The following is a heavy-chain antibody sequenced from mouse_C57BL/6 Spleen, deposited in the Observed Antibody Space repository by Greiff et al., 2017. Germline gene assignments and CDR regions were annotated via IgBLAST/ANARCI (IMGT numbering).Heavy chain of an antibody. CDR3: ARLGYYDYVYFDY. V-gene: IGHV1-18*01. D-gene: IGHD2-4*01. CDR2: INPNNGGT. CDR1: GYTFTDYN. J-gene: IGHJ2*01. Sequence: EVKLVESGPELVKPGASVKIPCKASGYTFTDYNMDWVKQSHGKSLEWIGDINPNNGGTIYNQKFKGKATLTVAKSSSTAYRELRSLTSEDTAVYYCARLGYYDYVYFDYWGQGTTLTVSS.